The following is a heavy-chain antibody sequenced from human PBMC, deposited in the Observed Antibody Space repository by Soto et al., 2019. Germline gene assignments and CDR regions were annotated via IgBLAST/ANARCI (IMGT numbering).Heavy chain of an antibody. Sequence: QVQLQESGPGLVKPSGTLSLTCAVSGGSISSSNWWSWVRQPPGKGLEWIGEIYHSGSTNYNPSLKSRVTISVDKSKNQFSLKLSSVTAADTAVYYCASRAVAGTCATCHYYGMDVWGQGTTVTVSS. CDR1: GGSISSSNW. J-gene: IGHJ6*02. CDR2: IYHSGST. CDR3: ASRAVAGTCATCHYYGMDV. D-gene: IGHD6-19*01. V-gene: IGHV4-4*02.